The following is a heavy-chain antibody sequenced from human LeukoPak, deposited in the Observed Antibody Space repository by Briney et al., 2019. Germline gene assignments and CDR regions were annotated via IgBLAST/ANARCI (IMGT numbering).Heavy chain of an antibody. CDR2: FDPEDGET. V-gene: IGHV1-24*01. CDR1: GYTLTELT. D-gene: IGHD6-13*01. CDR3: ATAQAGTNYYNGRDV. J-gene: IGHJ6*02. Sequence: ASVKVSCKVSGYTLTELTMHWVRQAPGKGLEWMGGFDPEDGETIYAQKFQGRVTMTEDTSTDTAYMELSSLRSEDTAVYYCATAQAGTNYYNGRDVWGQGTTVTAPS.